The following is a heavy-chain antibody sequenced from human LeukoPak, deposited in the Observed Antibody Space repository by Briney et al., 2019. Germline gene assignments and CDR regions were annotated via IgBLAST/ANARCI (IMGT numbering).Heavy chain of an antibody. CDR2: ISSSSSTT. D-gene: IGHD4-23*01. Sequence: GGSLRLSCAASGFTFSTFSMNWVRQAPGKGPEWVSYISSSSSTTYYADSVKGRFTISRDNAKNSLYLQMNSLRVEDTALYYCARVRSVGGNPHAFNIWGQGTMVTVSS. CDR1: GFTFSTFS. V-gene: IGHV3-48*04. J-gene: IGHJ3*02. CDR3: ARVRSVGGNPHAFNI.